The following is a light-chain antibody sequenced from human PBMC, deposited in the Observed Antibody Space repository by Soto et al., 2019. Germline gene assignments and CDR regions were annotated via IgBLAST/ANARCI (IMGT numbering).Light chain of an antibody. CDR2: AAS. V-gene: IGKV1-9*01. J-gene: IGKJ4*01. Sequence: DIQLTQSPSFLSASVGDRVTITCRASRGISSYLAWYQQKPGKAPKLLIYAASTLQGGVPSRFSGSESGTEFTLTISSLQPEDFATYYCQQLNTYPLTFGGGTKVDIK. CDR3: QQLNTYPLT. CDR1: RGISSY.